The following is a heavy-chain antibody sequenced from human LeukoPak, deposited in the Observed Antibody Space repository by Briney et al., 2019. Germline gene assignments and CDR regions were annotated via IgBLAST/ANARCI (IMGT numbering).Heavy chain of an antibody. CDR3: ARDGKLGEDAFDI. J-gene: IGHJ3*02. CDR1: GGSISSGGYY. D-gene: IGHD1-26*01. CDR2: IYHSGST. V-gene: IGHV4-61*08. Sequence: SETLSLTCTVSGGSISSGGYYWSWIRQPPGKGLEWIGYIYHSGSTNYNPSLKSRVTMSVDTSKNQFSLKLSSVTAADTAVYYCARDGKLGEDAFDIWGQGTMVTVSS.